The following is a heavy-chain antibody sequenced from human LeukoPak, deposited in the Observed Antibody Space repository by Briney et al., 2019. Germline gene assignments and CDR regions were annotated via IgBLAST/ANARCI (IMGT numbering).Heavy chain of an antibody. V-gene: IGHV1-2*02. D-gene: IGHD3-3*01. CDR1: GYTFTCYY. CDR2: INPNSGGT. Sequence: ASVKVSCKASGYTFTCYYMHWVRQAPRQGLEWMGWINPNSGGTNYAEKFQGRVTITRETSLSQEYMELSRLRSDETAVYYCARHSRVITIFGVVITWNGYFQHWGQGTLVTVSS. J-gene: IGHJ1*01. CDR3: ARHSRVITIFGVVITWNGYFQH.